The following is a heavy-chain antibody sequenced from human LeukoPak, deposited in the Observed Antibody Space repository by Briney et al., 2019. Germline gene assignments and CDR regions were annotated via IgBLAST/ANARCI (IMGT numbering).Heavy chain of an antibody. CDR2: ISYDGSNK. V-gene: IGHV3-30*04. D-gene: IGHD2-21*02. CDR1: GFTFSSYA. J-gene: IGHJ4*02. CDR3: AKSHHVTAIDY. Sequence: PGRSLRLSCAASGFTFSSYAMHWVRQAPGKGLEWVAVISYDGSNKYYADSVKGRFTISRDNSKNTLYLQMNSLRAEDTAVYYCAKSHHVTAIDYWGQGTLVTVSS.